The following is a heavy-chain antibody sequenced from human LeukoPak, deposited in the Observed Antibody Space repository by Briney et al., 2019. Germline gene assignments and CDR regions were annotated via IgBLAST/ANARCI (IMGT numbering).Heavy chain of an antibody. CDR2: ISWNSCSI. D-gene: IGHD3-16*01. Sequence: GGSLRLSCASSGFTFDDYAMHWVRQAPGKGLEWVSGISWNSCSIGYADSVKGRFTISSDNAKHYLYLQMNSLRAEDTALYYCVKDMEPGGSGHWGPGTLVTVSS. CDR1: GFTFDDYA. J-gene: IGHJ4*02. V-gene: IGHV3-9*01. CDR3: VKDMEPGGSGH.